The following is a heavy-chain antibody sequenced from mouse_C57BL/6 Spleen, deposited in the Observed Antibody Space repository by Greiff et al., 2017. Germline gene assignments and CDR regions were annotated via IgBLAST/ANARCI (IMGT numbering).Heavy chain of an antibody. CDR1: GYTFTSYW. V-gene: IGHV1-7*01. CDR2: INPSSGYT. J-gene: IGHJ2*01. CDR3: ARFDSSYPYYFDY. D-gene: IGHD1-1*01. Sequence: QVQLQQSGAELAKPGASVTLSCKASGYTFTSYWMHWVKQRPGQGLEWIGYINPSSGYTKYNQKFKDKATLTADKSSSTAYMQLSSLTYEDSAVYYCARFDSSYPYYFDYWGQGTTLTVSA.